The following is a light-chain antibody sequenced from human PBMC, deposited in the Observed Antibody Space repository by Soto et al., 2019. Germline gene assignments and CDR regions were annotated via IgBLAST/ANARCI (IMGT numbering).Light chain of an antibody. CDR3: QQYGGSAPWT. J-gene: IGKJ1*01. CDR1: QTVNNNY. CDR2: GAS. V-gene: IGKV3-20*01. Sequence: EIVMTQSPGPLSVSPGDRVTLSCRASQTVNNNYLAWYQQKPGQAPRLLIYGASTPATGTPARFSGSGSGTHFTLTVSRLEPEDFAVYYCQQYGGSAPWTFGPGTKVDMK.